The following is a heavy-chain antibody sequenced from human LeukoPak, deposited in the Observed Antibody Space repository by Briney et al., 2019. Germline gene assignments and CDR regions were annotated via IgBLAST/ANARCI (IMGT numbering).Heavy chain of an antibody. CDR3: AREGLVLPFDY. D-gene: IGHD4/OR15-4a*01. CDR2: INAGNGNT. J-gene: IGHJ4*02. V-gene: IGHV1-3*01. CDR1: GYTLTSYA. Sequence: ASVKVSCKASGYTLTSYAMHWVRQAPGQRLEWMGWINAGNGNTKYSQKFQGRVTITRDTSASTAYMELSSLRSEDTAVYYCAREGLVLPFDYWGQGTLVTVSS.